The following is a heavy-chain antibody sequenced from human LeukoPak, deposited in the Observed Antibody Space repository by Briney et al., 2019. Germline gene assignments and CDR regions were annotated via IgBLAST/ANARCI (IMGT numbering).Heavy chain of an antibody. Sequence: SETLSLTCTVSGGSISSGGYYWSWIRQHPGKGLEWIGYIYYSGSTNYNPSLKSRVTISVDTSKNQFSLKLSSVTAADTAVYYCARLGYGAVVRARFDPWGQGTLVTVSS. V-gene: IGHV4-61*08. J-gene: IGHJ5*02. CDR2: IYYSGST. CDR3: ARLGYGAVVRARFDP. CDR1: GGSISSGGYY. D-gene: IGHD3-10*01.